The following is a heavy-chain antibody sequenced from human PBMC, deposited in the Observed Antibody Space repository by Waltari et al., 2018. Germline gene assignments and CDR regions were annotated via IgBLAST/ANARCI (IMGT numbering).Heavy chain of an antibody. CDR2: MYFRGTH. CDR1: GASTTSHS. J-gene: IGHJ3*02. CDR3: ARLPRGSVIIGAFDI. Sequence: VQLQESGPGLVKPSETLSLSCDVSGASTTSHSWSWLRQAPGKGLEWIGYMYFRGTHNYNPSLKCRVTISIDTSKNHFSLNLRSVTAADTAIYYCARLPRGSVIIGAFDIWGQGTQVTVSS. V-gene: IGHV4-59*11. D-gene: IGHD3-22*01.